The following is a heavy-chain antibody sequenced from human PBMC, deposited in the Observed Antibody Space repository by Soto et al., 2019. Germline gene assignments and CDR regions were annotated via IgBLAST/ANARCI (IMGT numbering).Heavy chain of an antibody. CDR2: IKQDGSEK. Sequence: GGSLRLSCAASGFTFSSYWMSWVRQAPGKGLEWVANIKQDGSEKYYVDSEKGRFTISRDNAKNSLYLQMNSLRAEDTAVYYCAREDGMIYYYYYMDVWGKGTTVTVSS. V-gene: IGHV3-7*01. D-gene: IGHD3-16*01. CDR3: AREDGMIYYYYYMDV. CDR1: GFTFSSYW. J-gene: IGHJ6*03.